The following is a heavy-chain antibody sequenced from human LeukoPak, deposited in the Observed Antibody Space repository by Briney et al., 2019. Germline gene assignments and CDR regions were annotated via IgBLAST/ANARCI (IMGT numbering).Heavy chain of an antibody. CDR3: SRFPAVPTNYWFDP. V-gene: IGHV1-8*02. Sequence: ASVKVSCKASGYTFTSYAINWVRQAPGQGLEWMGWMNPNSGNTGYAQKFQGRVTMTRDTSISTAYMELSSLRSEDTAVYYCSRFPAVPTNYWFDPWGQRNLFTVSS. J-gene: IGHJ5*02. D-gene: IGHD2-2*01. CDR1: GYTFTSYA. CDR2: MNPNSGNT.